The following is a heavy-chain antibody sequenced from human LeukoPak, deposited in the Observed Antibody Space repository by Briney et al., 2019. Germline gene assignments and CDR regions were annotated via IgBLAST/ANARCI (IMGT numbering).Heavy chain of an antibody. V-gene: IGHV1-2*02. CDR2: INPNSGGT. J-gene: IGHJ6*03. D-gene: IGHD2-15*01. CDR1: GYTFTDYY. Sequence: ASVKVSCKASGYTFTDYYIHWVRQAPGQGLEWMGWINPNSGGTNYAQKFQGRVTMTRDTSISTAYMELSRLRSDDTAVYYCASARVRCSGGSCYAKYYYYYMDVWGKGTTVTVSS. CDR3: ASARVRCSGGSCYAKYYYYYMDV.